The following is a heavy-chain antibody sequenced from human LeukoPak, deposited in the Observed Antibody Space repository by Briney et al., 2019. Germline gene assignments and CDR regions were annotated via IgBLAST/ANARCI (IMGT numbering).Heavy chain of an antibody. CDR3: GKAMADYEGPWDY. CDR1: GFTFSSYE. CDR2: ISSSGSTI. D-gene: IGHD3-22*01. Sequence: GGSLRLSCAASGFTFSSYEMNWVRQAPGKGLEWVSYISSSGSTIYYADSVKGRFTISRDNAKNSLYLQMNSLRAEDTAVYYCGKAMADYEGPWDYWGQGTLVTVSS. J-gene: IGHJ4*02. V-gene: IGHV3-48*03.